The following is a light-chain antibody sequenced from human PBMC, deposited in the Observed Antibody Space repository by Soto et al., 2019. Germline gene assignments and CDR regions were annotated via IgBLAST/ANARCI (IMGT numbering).Light chain of an antibody. CDR3: QQTYSTPLT. CDR2: AAS. J-gene: IGKJ3*01. V-gene: IGKV1-39*01. Sequence: DIQMTQSPSSLSASVGDRVTITCRASQSISSYLNWYQQKPGKAPKLLIYAASSVQSGVPSRFSGSGSGTDFTLTISSLQPEDFATYHCQQTYSTPLTFGPGTKVAIK. CDR1: QSISSY.